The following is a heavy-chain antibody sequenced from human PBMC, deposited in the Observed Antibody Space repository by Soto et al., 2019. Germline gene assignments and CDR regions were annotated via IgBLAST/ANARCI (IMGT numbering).Heavy chain of an antibody. D-gene: IGHD4-17*01. J-gene: IGHJ6*02. Sequence: EVQLVESGGGLVQPGGSLRLSCAASGFTFSRYAMHWVRQAPGKGLEYVSTISSNGGSTYYANSVKGTFTISRDNSKNTLYLQMGSLRAEDMAEYYCARASDSGGYYNGMDVWGQGTTVTVSS. CDR2: ISSNGGST. CDR1: GFTFSRYA. CDR3: ARASDSGGYYNGMDV. V-gene: IGHV3-64*01.